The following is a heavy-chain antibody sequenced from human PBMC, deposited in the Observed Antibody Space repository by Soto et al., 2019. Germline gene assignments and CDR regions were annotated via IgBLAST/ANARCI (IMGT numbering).Heavy chain of an antibody. V-gene: IGHV5-51*01. D-gene: IGHD3-22*01. Sequence: PGESLKISCKGSGYSFTSYWIGWVRHMPGKGLEWMGIIYPGDSDTRYSPSFQGQVTISADKSISTAYLQMNSLRAEDTAVYYCAKEVVVVITHYYYYGMDVWGQGTTVTV. CDR3: AKEVVVVITHYYYYGMDV. CDR1: GYSFTSYW. J-gene: IGHJ6*02. CDR2: IYPGDSDT.